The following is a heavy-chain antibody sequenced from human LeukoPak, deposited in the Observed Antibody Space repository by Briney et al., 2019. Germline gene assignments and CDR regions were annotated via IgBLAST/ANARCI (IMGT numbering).Heavy chain of an antibody. J-gene: IGHJ6*02. D-gene: IGHD6-19*01. CDR3: ARDPTSGWYRGRDGMDV. CDR1: DDSIRDYY. V-gene: IGHV4-59*01. CDR2: FHNSGTS. Sequence: SETLSLTCTVSDDSIRDYYRGWIRQPPGKGLEWIGYFHNSGTSTYNPSLKSRVTISANTSKNQFSLKLNSLTTADTAVYYCARDPTSGWYRGRDGMDVWGQGTTVTVSS.